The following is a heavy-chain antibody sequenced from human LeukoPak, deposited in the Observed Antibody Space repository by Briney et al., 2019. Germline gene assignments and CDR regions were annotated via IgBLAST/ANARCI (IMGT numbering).Heavy chain of an antibody. CDR3: ASYCSSTSCYYGNYGMDV. Sequence: ASVKVSCKASGYTFTSCGISWVRQAPGQGLEWMGWISAYNGNTNYAQKLQGRVTMTTDTSTSTAYMELRSLRSDDTAVYYCASYCSSTSCYYGNYGMDVWGQGTTVTVSS. J-gene: IGHJ6*02. CDR1: GYTFTSCG. CDR2: ISAYNGNT. V-gene: IGHV1-18*01. D-gene: IGHD2-2*01.